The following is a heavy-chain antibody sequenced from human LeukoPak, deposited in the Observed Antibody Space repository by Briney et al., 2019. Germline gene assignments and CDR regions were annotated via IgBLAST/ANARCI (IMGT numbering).Heavy chain of an antibody. CDR3: TRGPGTAVAGPYWYFDL. CDR1: GFTVSSNY. J-gene: IGHJ2*01. V-gene: IGHV3-53*01. D-gene: IGHD6-19*01. CDR2: IYSGGST. Sequence: PGGSLRLSCAASGFTVSSNYMSWVRQAPGKGLEWVSVIYSGGSTYYADSVKGRFTISRDNSQNTLYLQMNSLRAEDTAFYYCTRGPGTAVAGPYWYFDLWGRGTLVTVSS.